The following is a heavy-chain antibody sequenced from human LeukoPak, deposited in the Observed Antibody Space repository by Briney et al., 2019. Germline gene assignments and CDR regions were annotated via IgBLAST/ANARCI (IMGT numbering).Heavy chain of an antibody. V-gene: IGHV7-4-1*02. CDR2: INTNTGNP. J-gene: IGHJ4*02. CDR1: GYTFTSYA. D-gene: IGHD1-26*01. CDR3: ARGRDVGATTSLVDY. Sequence: EASVKVSCKASGYTFTSYAMNWVRQAPGQGLEWMGWINTNTGNPTYAQGFTGRFVFSLDTSVSTAYLQISSLKAEDTAVYYCARGRDVGATTSLVDYWGQGTLVTVSS.